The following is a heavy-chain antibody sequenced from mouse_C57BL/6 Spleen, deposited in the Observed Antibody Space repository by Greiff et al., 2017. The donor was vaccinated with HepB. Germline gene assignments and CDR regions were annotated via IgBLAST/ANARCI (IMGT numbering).Heavy chain of an antibody. J-gene: IGHJ3*01. CDR1: GYSFTGYY. CDR3: ARGGGSSGYPAWFAY. V-gene: IGHV1-42*01. D-gene: IGHD3-2*02. CDR2: INPSTGGT. Sequence: VQLKESGPELVKPGASVKISCKASGYSFTGYYMNWVKQSPEKSLEWIGEINPSTGGTTYNQKFKAKATLTVDKSSSTAYMQLKSLTSEDSAVYYCARGGGSSGYPAWFAYWGQVTLVTVSA.